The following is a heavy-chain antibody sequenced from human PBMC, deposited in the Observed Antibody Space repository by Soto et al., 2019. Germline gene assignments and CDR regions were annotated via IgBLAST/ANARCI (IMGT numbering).Heavy chain of an antibody. Sequence: GGSLRLSCSASGITFSNHDMNWVRQVTGKGLEWVSGIGNGGATYYTDSVKGRFTISRHNSKNTLYLQMNSLRAEDTAVYYCARESAVAGTGLYYYYYMDVWGKGTTVTVSS. CDR1: GITFSNHD. CDR3: ARESAVAGTGLYYYYYMDV. J-gene: IGHJ6*03. CDR2: IGNGGAT. D-gene: IGHD6-19*01. V-gene: IGHV3-13*01.